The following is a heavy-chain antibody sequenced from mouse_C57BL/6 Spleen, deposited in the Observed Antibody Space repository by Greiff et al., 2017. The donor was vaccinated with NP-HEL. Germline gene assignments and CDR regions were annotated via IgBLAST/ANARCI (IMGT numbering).Heavy chain of an antibody. D-gene: IGHD4-1*01. CDR1: GYTFTSYW. Sequence: QVQLKQPGAELVMPGASVKLSCKASGYTFTSYWMHWVKQRPGQGLEWIGEIDPSDSYTNYNQKFKGKSTLTVDKSSSTAYMQLSSLTSEDSAVYYCARCELGRGYFDVWGTGTTVTVSS. J-gene: IGHJ1*03. V-gene: IGHV1-69*01. CDR3: ARCELGRGYFDV. CDR2: IDPSDSYT.